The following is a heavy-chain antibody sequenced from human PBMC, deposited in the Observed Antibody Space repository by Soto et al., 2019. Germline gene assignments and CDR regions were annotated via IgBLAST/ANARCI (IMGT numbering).Heavy chain of an antibody. CDR2: IKQDGSEQ. CDR1: GFTFSGYW. CDR3: AREAV. V-gene: IGHV3-7*05. J-gene: IGHJ6*02. Sequence: EVQLVESGGGLVQPGGSLRLSCAASGFTFSGYWMSWVRQAPGKGLEWVANIKQDGSEQFYVDSVKGRFTVSRDNAKTSLYLQRNSLSAEDAAVYDCAREAVWGQGTTVTVSS.